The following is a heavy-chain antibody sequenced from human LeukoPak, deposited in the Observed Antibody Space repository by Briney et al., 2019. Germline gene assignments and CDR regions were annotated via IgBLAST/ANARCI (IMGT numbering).Heavy chain of an antibody. CDR3: ARDHGSGSYCQDY. CDR2: ISSTSTYT. CDR1: GFTFSAYA. J-gene: IGHJ4*02. Sequence: TGGSLRLSCAASGFTFSAYAMNWVRQAPGKGPEWVSSISSTSTYTHYVDSVKGRFTISRDNAKNSLYLQMNSLRAEDTAVYYCARDHGSGSYCQDYWGQGTLVTVSS. D-gene: IGHD3-10*01. V-gene: IGHV3-21*01.